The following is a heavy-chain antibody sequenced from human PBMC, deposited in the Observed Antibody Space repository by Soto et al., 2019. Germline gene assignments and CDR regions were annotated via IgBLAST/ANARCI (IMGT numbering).Heavy chain of an antibody. CDR2: ISSSGTSA. J-gene: IGHJ4*02. Sequence: QVQLEESGGGLVKPGGSLRLSCAASGFTFSAVYMSWIRQAPNKGLEYISYISSSGTSANYADSAKARFTISRDNAKNSLYLQMNGLRAEDTAVYYCARDRGAVTGQYFDYWGQGALVTVSS. D-gene: IGHD6-19*01. CDR1: GFTFSAVY. CDR3: ARDRGAVTGQYFDY. V-gene: IGHV3-11*05.